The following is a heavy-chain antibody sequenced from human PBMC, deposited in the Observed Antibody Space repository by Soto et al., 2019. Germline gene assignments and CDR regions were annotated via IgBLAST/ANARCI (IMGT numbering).Heavy chain of an antibody. D-gene: IGHD3-3*01. J-gene: IGHJ6*03. CDR2: MNPNSGNT. Sequence: ASVKVSCKASGYTFTSYDINWVRQATGQGLEWMGWMNPNSGNTGYAQKFQGRVTMTRNTSISTAYMELSSLRSEDTAVYYCARSAGITIFGVVIKGFSYYYYMDVWGKGTTVTVSS. V-gene: IGHV1-8*01. CDR1: GYTFTSYD. CDR3: ARSAGITIFGVVIKGFSYYYYMDV.